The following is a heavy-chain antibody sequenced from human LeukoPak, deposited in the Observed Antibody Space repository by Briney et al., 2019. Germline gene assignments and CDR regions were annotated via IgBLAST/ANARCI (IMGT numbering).Heavy chain of an antibody. CDR1: GGSISSSGYC. D-gene: IGHD4-17*01. V-gene: IGHV4-39*01. CDR3: ARTSGPYGDYQNYYYYYYMDV. Sequence: PSETLSLTCTVSGGSISSSGYCWGWIRQPPGKGLEWIGSIDYSGSTNYNPSLKSRVTISVDMSKNQFSLKLSSVTAADTAVYYCARTSGPYGDYQNYYYYYYMDVWGKGTTVTISS. CDR2: IDYSGST. J-gene: IGHJ6*03.